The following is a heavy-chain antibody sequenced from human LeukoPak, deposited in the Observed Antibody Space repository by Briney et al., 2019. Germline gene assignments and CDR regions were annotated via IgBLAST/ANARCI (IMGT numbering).Heavy chain of an antibody. CDR2: ISAYNGNT. J-gene: IGHJ4*02. V-gene: IGHV1-18*01. Sequence: ASVKVSCKASGYTFTSYGISWVRHAPGQGPERMGWISAYNGNTNYAQKLQGRVTMTTDTSTSTAYMELRSLRSDDTALYYCATRGYYGSGSYYSDHYFDYWGQGTLVTVAS. CDR3: ATRGYYGSGSYYSDHYFDY. CDR1: GYTFTSYG. D-gene: IGHD3-10*01.